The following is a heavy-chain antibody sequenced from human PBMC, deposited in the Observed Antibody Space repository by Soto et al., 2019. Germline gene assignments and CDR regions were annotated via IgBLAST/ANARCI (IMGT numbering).Heavy chain of an antibody. CDR1: GGSISSGRYY. CDR3: ARVVRGTATPVVDAFDM. Sequence: QVQLQQWGAGLLKPSETLSLTCAVYGGSISSGRYYWSWIRQPPGMGLEWIGEMSHSGGTHFNPSLKSRVTISVDTSKNQFSLKMSSVTAAGTALYYCARVVRGTATPVVDAFDMWGTGAMVTVSS. D-gene: IGHD2-15*01. V-gene: IGHV4-34*01. J-gene: IGHJ3*02. CDR2: MSHSGGT.